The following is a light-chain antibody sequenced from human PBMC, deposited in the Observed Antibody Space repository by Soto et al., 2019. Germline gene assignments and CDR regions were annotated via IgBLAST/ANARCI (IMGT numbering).Light chain of an antibody. Sequence: QSVLHQPPSVSGSPGQSVTIPCTGTSSDVGNYNRVSWYHQAPGTAPKLMIYEVSNRPSGVPDRFSGSKSGNTASLSISGLQAEDECNYSCGSYISSIARFVFVTRSMVTVL. CDR3: GSYISSIARFV. J-gene: IGLJ1*01. CDR1: SSDVGNYNR. CDR2: EVS. V-gene: IGLV2-18*02.